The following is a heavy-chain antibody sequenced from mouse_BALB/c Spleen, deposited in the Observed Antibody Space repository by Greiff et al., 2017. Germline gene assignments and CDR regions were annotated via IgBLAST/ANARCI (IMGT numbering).Heavy chain of an antibody. CDR1: GYTFSSYW. CDR2: ILPGSGST. Sequence: VQLQQSGAELMKPGASVKISCKATGYTFSSYWIEWVKQRPGHGLEWIGEILPGSGSTNYNEKFKGKATLTADTSSNTAYMQLSSLTSEDSAVYYCARHYYDYDTFAYWGQGTLVTVSA. J-gene: IGHJ3*01. CDR3: ARHYYDYDTFAY. D-gene: IGHD2-4*01. V-gene: IGHV1-9*01.